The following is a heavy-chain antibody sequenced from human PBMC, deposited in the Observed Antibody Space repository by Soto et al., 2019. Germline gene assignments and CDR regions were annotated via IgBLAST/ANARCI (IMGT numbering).Heavy chain of an antibody. V-gene: IGHV3-23*01. J-gene: IGHJ5*02. D-gene: IGHD2-21*02. CDR2: IHGSAGGA. CDR1: GFTFSSYA. CDR3: AKDAVSANGEWDWFDP. Sequence: GGSLRLSCAASGFTFSSYAMTWVRQAPGKGLEWVSSIHGSAGGAYYSDSVKGRFTVSRADSQRTLFLQMTSLRVDDTAIYYCAKDAVSANGEWDWFDPWGQGILVTVSS.